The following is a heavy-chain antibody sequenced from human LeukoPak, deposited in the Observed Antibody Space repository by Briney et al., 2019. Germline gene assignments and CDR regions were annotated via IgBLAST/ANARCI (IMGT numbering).Heavy chain of an antibody. CDR3: AKSHQWLAFYDHXXXXXXXXXXXXXXKGPSYYH. CDR1: EFTFSTFA. V-gene: IGHV3-23*01. Sequence: GGSLRLSCVASEFTFSTFAISWVRQAPGKGLEWVSHISGSGESTYYADSVKGRFTISRDNSKSTLYLQMDSLRAEDTAVYYCAKSHQWLAFYDHXXXXXXXXXXXXXXKGPSYYH. CDR2: ISGSGEST. J-gene: IGHJ6*03. D-gene: IGHD6-19*01.